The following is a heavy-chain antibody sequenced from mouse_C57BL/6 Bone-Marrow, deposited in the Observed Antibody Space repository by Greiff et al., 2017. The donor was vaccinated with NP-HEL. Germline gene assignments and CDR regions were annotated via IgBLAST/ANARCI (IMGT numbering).Heavy chain of an antibody. CDR1: GYTFTSYW. V-gene: IGHV1-55*01. J-gene: IGHJ1*03. CDR2: IYPGSGST. Sequence: QVQLKQPGAELVKPGASVKMSCKASGYTFTSYWITWVKQRPGQGLEWIGDIYPGSGSTNYNEKFKSKATLTVDTSSSTAYMQLSSLTSEDSAIYYCARYYESRGAGYFDVWGTGTTVTVSS. D-gene: IGHD1-1*01. CDR3: ARYYESRGAGYFDV.